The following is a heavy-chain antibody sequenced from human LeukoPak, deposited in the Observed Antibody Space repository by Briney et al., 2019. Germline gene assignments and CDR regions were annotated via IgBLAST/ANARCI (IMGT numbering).Heavy chain of an antibody. V-gene: IGHV1-2*02. D-gene: IGHD3-16*02. J-gene: IGHJ6*02. CDR3: ARDSSLFSHYDYVWGSYRSSGMDV. CDR2: INPNSGGT. Sequence: ASVKVSCKASGYTFTGYYMHWVRQAPGQGLEWMGWINPNSGGTNYAQKFQGRVTMTRDTSISTAYMELSRLRSDDTAVYYCARDSSLFSHYDYVWGSYRSSGMDVWGQGTTVTVSS. CDR1: GYTFTGYY.